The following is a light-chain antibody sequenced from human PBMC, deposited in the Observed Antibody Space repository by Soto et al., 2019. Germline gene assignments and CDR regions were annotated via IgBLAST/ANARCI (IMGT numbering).Light chain of an antibody. V-gene: IGKV1-39*01. CDR1: QSISSY. J-gene: IGKJ1*01. Sequence: DIQMTQSPSSLSASVGDRVTITCRASQSISSYLNWYQQKPGKAPNLLIYGASGLQNGVPSRFTGSGSGTEFSLTISGLQPEDSGTYYCQQSSITPRSFGQGTKVDIK. CDR3: QQSSITPRS. CDR2: GAS.